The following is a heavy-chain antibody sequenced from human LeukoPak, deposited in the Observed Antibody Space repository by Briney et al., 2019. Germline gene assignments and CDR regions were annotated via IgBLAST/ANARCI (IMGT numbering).Heavy chain of an antibody. Sequence: GGSLRLSCAASGFTFSSYWMSWVRQAPGKGLEWVANIKQDGSEKYYVDSVKGRFTISRDNAKNSLYLQVNSLRAEDTAVYYCASAVLEDYYDSSGYYYPSQYYFDYWGQGTLVTVSS. CDR2: IKQDGSEK. CDR3: ASAVLEDYYDSSGYYYPSQYYFDY. D-gene: IGHD3-22*01. CDR1: GFTFSSYW. J-gene: IGHJ4*02. V-gene: IGHV3-7*01.